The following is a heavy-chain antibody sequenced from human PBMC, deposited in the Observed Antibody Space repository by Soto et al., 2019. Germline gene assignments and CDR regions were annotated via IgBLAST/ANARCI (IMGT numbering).Heavy chain of an antibody. CDR3: ARHPGFGELGPWFDP. J-gene: IGHJ5*02. Sequence: SDTLSLTSTVSGGSISSSSYYWGWIRQPPGKGLEWIGSIYYSGSTYYNPSLKSRVTISVDTSKNQFSLKLSSVTAADTAVYYCARHPGFGELGPWFDPWGQGTLVTVSS. CDR2: IYYSGST. V-gene: IGHV4-39*01. D-gene: IGHD3-10*01. CDR1: GGSISSSSYY.